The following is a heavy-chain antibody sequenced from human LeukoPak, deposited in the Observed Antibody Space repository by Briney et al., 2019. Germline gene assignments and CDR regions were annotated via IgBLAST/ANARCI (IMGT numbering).Heavy chain of an antibody. V-gene: IGHV3-30*02. CDR3: AKEGTVATIFY. D-gene: IGHD5-12*01. CDR1: GFTFSDYG. Sequence: PGGSLRLSCAASGFTFSDYGMHWVRQAPGKGLEWVAFIRYDGINKYYADSVKGRFTISRDNSKNTLYLQMNSLRAEDTAVYYCAKEGTVATIFYWGQGTLVTVSS. J-gene: IGHJ4*02. CDR2: IRYDGINK.